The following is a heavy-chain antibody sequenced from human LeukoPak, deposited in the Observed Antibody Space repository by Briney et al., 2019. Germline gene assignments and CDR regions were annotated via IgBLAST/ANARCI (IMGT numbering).Heavy chain of an antibody. Sequence: GGSLRLSCAASGFTFSSYSMNWVRQAPGKGLEWVSYISSSSSTIYYADSVKGRFTISRDNAKNSLYLQMNSLRAEDTAVYYCARDFLASYYDSSGYLDYWGQGTLVTVSS. CDR1: GFTFSSYS. V-gene: IGHV3-48*01. J-gene: IGHJ4*02. D-gene: IGHD3-22*01. CDR3: ARDFLASYYDSSGYLDY. CDR2: ISSSSSTI.